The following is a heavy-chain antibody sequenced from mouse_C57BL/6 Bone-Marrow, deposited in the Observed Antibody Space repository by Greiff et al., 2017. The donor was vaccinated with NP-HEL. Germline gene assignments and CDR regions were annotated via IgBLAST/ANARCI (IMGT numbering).Heavy chain of an antibody. V-gene: IGHV5-4*01. Sequence: EVQRVESGGGLVKPGGSLKLSCAASGFTFSSYAMSWVRQTPEKRLEWVATISDGGSYTYYPDNVKGRFTISRDTAKNNLYLQMSQLKSEDTAMYYCARDNYYGSSPLAYWGQGTLVTVSA. D-gene: IGHD1-1*01. J-gene: IGHJ3*01. CDR1: GFTFSSYA. CDR2: ISDGGSYT. CDR3: ARDNYYGSSPLAY.